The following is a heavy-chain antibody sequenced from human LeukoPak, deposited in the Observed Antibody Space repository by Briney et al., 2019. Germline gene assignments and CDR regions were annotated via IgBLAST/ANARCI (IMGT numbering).Heavy chain of an antibody. V-gene: IGHV3-23*01. Sequence: GGSLRLSCATSGFTFSSYAMSWVRQAPGKGLEWVSGISGSGGSTYYADSVKGRFTISRDNSKNTLYLQMNSLRAEDTAVYYCATRVPTIFGVAYFDYWGQGTLVTVSS. CDR2: ISGSGGST. CDR1: GFTFSSYA. D-gene: IGHD3-3*01. J-gene: IGHJ4*02. CDR3: ATRVPTIFGVAYFDY.